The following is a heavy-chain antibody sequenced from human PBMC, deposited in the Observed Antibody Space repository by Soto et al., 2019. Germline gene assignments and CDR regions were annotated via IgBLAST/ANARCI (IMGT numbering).Heavy chain of an antibody. V-gene: IGHV4-61*01. Sequence: SEPLSHTCTVSGGSVISGSYYCSWIRQPPGKGLEWIGYIYYSGSANYNPSLKSRVTISVDTSKNQFSLKLSSVTAADTAVYYCARGTYYYDSSGYYHFDYWGQGTLVTVSS. CDR3: ARGTYYYDSSGYYHFDY. CDR1: GGSVISGSYY. D-gene: IGHD3-22*01. J-gene: IGHJ4*02. CDR2: IYYSGSA.